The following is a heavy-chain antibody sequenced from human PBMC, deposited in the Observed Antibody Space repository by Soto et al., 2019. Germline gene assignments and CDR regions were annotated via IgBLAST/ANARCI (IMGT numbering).Heavy chain of an antibody. J-gene: IGHJ6*02. CDR1: GFTFSNSW. Sequence: GGSLRLSCAASGFTFSNSWMNWVRQAPGKGLEWVGRIKSKTDGGTTDYAAPVKGRFTISRDDSKNTLYLQMNSLKTEDTAVYYCTSVLYNWNYDGMAVWGQGTTDIGSS. V-gene: IGHV3-15*07. D-gene: IGHD1-20*01. CDR2: IKSKTDGGTT. CDR3: TSVLYNWNYDGMAV.